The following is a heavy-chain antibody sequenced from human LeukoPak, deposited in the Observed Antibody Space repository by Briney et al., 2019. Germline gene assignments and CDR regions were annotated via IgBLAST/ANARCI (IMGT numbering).Heavy chain of an antibody. Sequence: GASVKVSCKASGYTFTSYGIIWVRQAPGQGLQWMGWISAHNGNTNYAQKFQGRVTMTTDTSTSTVYMELRSLRSDDTAVYYCARAQTTLLLDYWGQGTLVTVSS. D-gene: IGHD4-11*01. CDR2: ISAHNGNT. J-gene: IGHJ4*02. CDR3: ARAQTTLLLDY. CDR1: GYTFTSYG. V-gene: IGHV1-18*01.